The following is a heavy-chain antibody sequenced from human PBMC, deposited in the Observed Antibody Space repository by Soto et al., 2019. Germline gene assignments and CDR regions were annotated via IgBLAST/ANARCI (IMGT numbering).Heavy chain of an antibody. V-gene: IGHV1-69*13. CDR3: ARLGMDCSGGSCYRLFSAENSYFDY. Sequence: SVKVSCKASGGTFSSYAISWVRQAPGQGLEWMGGIIPIFGTANYAQKFQGRVTITADESTSTAYMELSSLRSEDTAVYYCARLGMDCSGGSCYRLFSAENSYFDYWGQGTLVT. J-gene: IGHJ4*02. CDR2: IIPIFGTA. CDR1: GGTFSSYA. D-gene: IGHD2-15*01.